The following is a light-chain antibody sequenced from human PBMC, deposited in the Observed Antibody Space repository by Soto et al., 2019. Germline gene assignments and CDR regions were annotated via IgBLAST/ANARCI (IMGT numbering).Light chain of an antibody. CDR1: QNISNN. Sequence: DIQMTQSPSTLSASLGDRVTITCRASQNISNNLAWYLHQPGNDPRLLIYYASTIGSGVPSRFSGSGSGTDFTLTISSLQPDDFAMYYCQQFGTYRTFGQGTIVDIK. J-gene: IGKJ3*01. V-gene: IGKV1-5*01. CDR3: QQFGTYRT. CDR2: YAS.